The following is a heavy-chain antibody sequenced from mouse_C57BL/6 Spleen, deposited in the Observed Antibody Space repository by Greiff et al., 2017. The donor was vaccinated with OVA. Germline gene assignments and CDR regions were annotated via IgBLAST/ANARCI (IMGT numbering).Heavy chain of an antibody. V-gene: IGHV1-52*01. CDR1: GYTFTSYW. Sequence: QVQLQQPGAELVRPGSSVKLSCKASGYTFTSYWMHWVKQRPIQGLEWIGNIDPSDSETHYNQKFKDKATLTVDKSSSTAYMQLSSLTSEDSAVYYCARSRDDYDEGPWFAYWGQGTLVTVSA. CDR2: IDPSDSET. J-gene: IGHJ3*01. D-gene: IGHD2-4*01. CDR3: ARSRDDYDEGPWFAY.